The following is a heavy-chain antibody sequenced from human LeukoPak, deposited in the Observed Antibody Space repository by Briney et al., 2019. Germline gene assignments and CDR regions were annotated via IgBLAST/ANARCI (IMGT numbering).Heavy chain of an antibody. CDR3: ARDGLAKPFDY. CDR1: GYTITSYA. CDR2: INTITGNP. V-gene: IGHV7-4-1*02. Sequence: ASVKVSCKASGYTITSYAMNWVRQAPGQGLEWMGWINTITGNPTYAQGFTGRFVFSLDTSVSTAYLQISSLKAEDTAVYYCARDGLAKPFDYWGQGTLVTVPS. J-gene: IGHJ4*02. D-gene: IGHD6-19*01.